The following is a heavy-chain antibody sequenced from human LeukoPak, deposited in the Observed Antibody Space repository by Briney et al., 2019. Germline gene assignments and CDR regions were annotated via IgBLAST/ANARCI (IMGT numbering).Heavy chain of an antibody. CDR2: ISDSGGST. CDR3: VRGYSFGPYGMDV. Sequence: GGSLRLSCAASGFPFSSYAMHWVRQAPAKGLEYVSAISDSGGSTYYADSVKGRFTISRDNSKNTLYLQMSSGRAEDTAVYFCVRGYSFGPYGMDVWGQGTTVTVSS. CDR1: GFPFSSYA. V-gene: IGHV3-64D*09. J-gene: IGHJ6*02. D-gene: IGHD2-15*01.